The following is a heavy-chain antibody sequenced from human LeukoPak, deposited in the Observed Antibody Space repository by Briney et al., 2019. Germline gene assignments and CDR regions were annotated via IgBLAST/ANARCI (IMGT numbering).Heavy chain of an antibody. CDR3: ASVSGYSDY. J-gene: IGHJ4*02. Sequence: SETLSLTCTVSGGSISSSSYYWGWIRQPPGKGLEWIGSIYYFYSRGSTYYSPSLKSRVTISVDTSKNQFSLKLTSVTAADTAVYYCASVSGYSDYWGQGTLATVSS. D-gene: IGHD3-22*01. CDR1: GGSISSSSYY. V-gene: IGHV4-39*07. CDR2: IYYFYSRGST.